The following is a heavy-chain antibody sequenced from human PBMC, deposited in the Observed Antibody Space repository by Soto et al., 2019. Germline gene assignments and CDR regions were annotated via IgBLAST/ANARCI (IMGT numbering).Heavy chain of an antibody. J-gene: IGHJ4*02. Sequence: QVQLQESGPGLLKPSETLSLTCTVSGGSISSYFYIWVRQPPGKGLEWIGSVYYTGTTDYNPSLKSRVTISVYTSKTQSSLNLRSVTAADTAVYYCARDLAAVPRAFDYWGRGTRVTVSS. CDR1: GGSISSYF. D-gene: IGHD6-13*01. CDR2: VYYTGTT. V-gene: IGHV4-59*01. CDR3: ARDLAAVPRAFDY.